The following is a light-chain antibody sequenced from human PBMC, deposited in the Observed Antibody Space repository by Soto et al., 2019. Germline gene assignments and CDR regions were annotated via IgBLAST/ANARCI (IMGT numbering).Light chain of an antibody. V-gene: IGKV3-11*01. CDR1: QSVSSY. Sequence: EIVLTQSPVTLSLSPGERATLSCRASQSVSSYLAWYQQKPGQAPRLLIYGASSRATGIPDRFSGSGSGTDFTLTISRLEPEDFAVYYCQQHNQWPITFGQGTRLEIK. CDR3: QQHNQWPIT. J-gene: IGKJ5*01. CDR2: GAS.